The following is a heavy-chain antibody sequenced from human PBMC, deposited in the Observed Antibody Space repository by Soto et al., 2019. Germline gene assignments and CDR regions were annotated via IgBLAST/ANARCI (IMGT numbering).Heavy chain of an antibody. V-gene: IGHV3-74*01. D-gene: IGHD3-16*01. CDR3: ARDRGTPDAFDI. J-gene: IGHJ3*02. Sequence: EVQLVESGGGLIQPGGSLRLSCGASGFTFSPFWMHWVRQVPGKGLVWVSHMNSDGSDTNYADSVRGRFTISRDNAKNTLYLQMNSLGAEDTAVYYCARDRGTPDAFDIWGQGTMVTVSS. CDR2: MNSDGSDT. CDR1: GFTFSPFW.